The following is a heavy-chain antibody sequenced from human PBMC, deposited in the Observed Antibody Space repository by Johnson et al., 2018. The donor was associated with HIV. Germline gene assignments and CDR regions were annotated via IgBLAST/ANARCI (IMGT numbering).Heavy chain of an antibody. CDR1: EFTVSSNY. V-gene: IGHV3-53*01. D-gene: IGHD2-2*01. CDR2: IYSGDST. CDR3: AEYQGLDAFDI. Sequence: VQLVESGGGLIQPGGSLRLSCAASEFTVSSNYMSWVRQAPGTGLEWVSVIYSGDSTYYANSVQGRFTISRDNSKNTLYLQMNSLRAEDTAEYYCAEYQGLDAFDIWGQGTKVIVSS. J-gene: IGHJ3*02.